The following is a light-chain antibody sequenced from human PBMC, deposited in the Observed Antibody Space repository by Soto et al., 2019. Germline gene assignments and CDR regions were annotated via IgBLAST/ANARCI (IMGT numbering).Light chain of an antibody. J-gene: IGKJ4*01. Sequence: EIVMTQSPATLSVSPGERATLSCRASQSVSSNHLAWYQQKPGQAPRLLIYDASNRATGIPARFSGSGSGTDFTLTISSLEPEDFAIYYCQQRSNGLTFGGGTKVDI. CDR2: DAS. V-gene: IGKV3-11*01. CDR1: QSVSSN. CDR3: QQRSNGLT.